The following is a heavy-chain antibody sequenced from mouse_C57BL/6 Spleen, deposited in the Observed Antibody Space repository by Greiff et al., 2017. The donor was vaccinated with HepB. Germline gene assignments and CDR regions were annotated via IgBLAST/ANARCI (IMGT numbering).Heavy chain of an antibody. D-gene: IGHD2-3*01. Sequence: QVQLQQSGAELVRPGASVKLSCKASGYTFTDYYINWVKQRPGQGLEWIARIYPGSGNTYYNEKFKGKATLTAEKSSSTAYMQLSSLTSEDSAVYFCARTRGYDGHYYAMDYWGQGTSVTVSS. V-gene: IGHV1-76*01. CDR1: GYTFTDYY. CDR3: ARTRGYDGHYYAMDY. J-gene: IGHJ4*01. CDR2: IYPGSGNT.